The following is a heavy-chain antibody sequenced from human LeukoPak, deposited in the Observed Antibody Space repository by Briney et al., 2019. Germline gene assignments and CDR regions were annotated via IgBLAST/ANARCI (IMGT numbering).Heavy chain of an antibody. V-gene: IGHV3-48*03. CDR1: GFTFSSYE. J-gene: IGHJ3*02. D-gene: IGHD6-6*01. Sequence: PGGSLRLSCAASGFTFSSYEMNWVRQAPGKGLEWVSYISSSGSNIYYADSVKGRFTISRDNAKNSLYLQMNSLRAEDTAVYYCASSSYGAFDIWGQGTMVTVSS. CDR3: ASSSYGAFDI. CDR2: ISSSGSNI.